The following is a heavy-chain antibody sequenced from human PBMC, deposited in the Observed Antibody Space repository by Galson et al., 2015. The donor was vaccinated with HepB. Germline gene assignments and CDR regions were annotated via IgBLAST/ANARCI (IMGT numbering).Heavy chain of an antibody. J-gene: IGHJ6*03. CDR1: GGTFSSYT. Sequence: SVKVSCKASGGTFSSYTIGWVRQAPGQGLEWMGRITPILGIANYAQKFQGRVTITADKSTSTAYMELSSLRSEDTAVYYCASDPLTYYYDSSGSIGWSYYMDVWGKGTTVTVSS. CDR3: ASDPLTYYYDSSGSIGWSYYMDV. D-gene: IGHD3-22*01. V-gene: IGHV1-69*02. CDR2: ITPILGIA.